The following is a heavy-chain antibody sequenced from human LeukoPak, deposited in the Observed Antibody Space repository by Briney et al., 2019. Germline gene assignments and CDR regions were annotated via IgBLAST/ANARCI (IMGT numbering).Heavy chain of an antibody. CDR3: AKDRNYGSGSYDLGLFDD. V-gene: IGHV3-23*01. J-gene: IGHJ5*02. Sequence: PGGSLRLSCAASGFTFSRFAMTWVRQGPGKGLEWVSAISGSGGDTHYADSVKGRFTISRDKSKNTLYLQMNSLRGEDTAVYFCAKDRNYGSGSYDLGLFDDWGQGILVTVSS. D-gene: IGHD3-16*01. CDR1: GFTFSRFA. CDR2: ISGSGGDT.